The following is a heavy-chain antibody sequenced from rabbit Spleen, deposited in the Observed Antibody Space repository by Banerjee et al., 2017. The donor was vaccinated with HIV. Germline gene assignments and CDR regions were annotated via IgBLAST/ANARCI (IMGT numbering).Heavy chain of an antibody. CDR2: FDSGSGRT. J-gene: IGHJ6*01. CDR1: GFDFSSYY. D-gene: IGHD6-1*01. V-gene: IGHV1S40*01. Sequence: QSLEESGGGLVKPGASLTLTCKASGFDFSSYYMSWVRQAPGKGLEWIACFDSGSGRTYYASWAKGRFTISKTSSTTVTLQMTSLTAADTATYFCARELYSVGYGYGYYGMDLWGQGTLVTVS. CDR3: ARELYSVGYGYGYYGMDL.